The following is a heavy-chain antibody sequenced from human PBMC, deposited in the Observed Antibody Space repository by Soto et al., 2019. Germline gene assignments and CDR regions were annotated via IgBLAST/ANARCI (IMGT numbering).Heavy chain of an antibody. CDR2: IYHSGST. J-gene: IGHJ3*02. CDR3: ARITMIVVVRDYDAFDI. Sequence: SETLSLTCAVSGGSISSSNWWSWVRHPPGKGLEWIGEIYHSGSTNYNPSLKSRVTISVDKSKNQFSLKLSSVTAADTAVYYCARITMIVVVRDYDAFDIWGQGTMVTVSS. D-gene: IGHD3-22*01. V-gene: IGHV4-4*02. CDR1: GGSISSSNW.